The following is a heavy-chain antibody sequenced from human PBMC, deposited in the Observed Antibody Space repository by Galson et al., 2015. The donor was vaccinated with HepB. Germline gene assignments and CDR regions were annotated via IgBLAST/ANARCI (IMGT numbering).Heavy chain of an antibody. CDR2: TWYDGSQE. D-gene: IGHD6-19*01. CDR3: AREDPNIAVAVLDS. CDR1: GFTFSRHG. Sequence: SLRLSCAASGFTFSRHGMHWVRQTPGKGLEWLALTWYDGSQEHYADSVRGRFTISRDNSKDILYLQMNSLRAEDTAVYYCAREDPNIAVAVLDSWGQGTLVTVSS. V-gene: IGHV3-33*01. J-gene: IGHJ4*02.